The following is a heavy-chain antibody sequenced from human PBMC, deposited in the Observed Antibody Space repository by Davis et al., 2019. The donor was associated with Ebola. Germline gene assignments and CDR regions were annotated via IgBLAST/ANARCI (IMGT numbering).Heavy chain of an antibody. V-gene: IGHV4-61*01. D-gene: IGHD2-2*01. J-gene: IGHJ4*02. Sequence: PSETLSLTCTVSGGSISSGSDYWNWIRQPPGKGLEWIGYMDHIGSTNYNPSLKSRVTISVDTSKNQFSLKVSSVTAADTAVYYCAREASYCSSTTCPLDSWGQGTLVTVSS. CDR3: AREASYCSSTTCPLDS. CDR2: MDHIGST. CDR1: GGSISSGSDY.